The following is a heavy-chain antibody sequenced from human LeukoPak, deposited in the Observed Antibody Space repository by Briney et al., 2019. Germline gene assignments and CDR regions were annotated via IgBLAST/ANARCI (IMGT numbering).Heavy chain of an antibody. CDR2: INHSGST. J-gene: IGHJ4*02. CDR1: GFTFSSYS. CDR3: ARGRIAAAVHSFDY. Sequence: GSLRLSCAASGFTFSSYSMNWVRQPPGKGLEWIGEINHSGSTNYNPSLKSRVTISVDTSKNQFSLKLSSVTAADTAVYYCARGRIAAAVHSFDYWGQGTLVTVSS. V-gene: IGHV4-34*01. D-gene: IGHD6-13*01.